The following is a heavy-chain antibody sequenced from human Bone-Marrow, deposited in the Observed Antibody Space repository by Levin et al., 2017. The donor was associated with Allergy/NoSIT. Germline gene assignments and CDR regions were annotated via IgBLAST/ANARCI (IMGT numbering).Heavy chain of an antibody. D-gene: IGHD4-23*01. V-gene: IGHV1-69*13. J-gene: IGHJ6*02. CDR1: GGTFSRYA. Sequence: VKVSCKASGGTFSRYAISWVRQAPGQGLEWMGGIIPIFGTANYAQKFQGRVTITADESTSTAYMELSSLRSEDTAVYYCARTDYGGNSSLGRGYYYYGMDVWGQGTTVTVSS. CDR2: IIPIFGTA. CDR3: ARTDYGGNSSLGRGYYYYGMDV.